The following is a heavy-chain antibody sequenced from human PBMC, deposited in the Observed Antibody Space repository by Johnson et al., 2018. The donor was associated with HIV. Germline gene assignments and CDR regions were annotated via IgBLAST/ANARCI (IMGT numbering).Heavy chain of an antibody. CDR2: VSYDGTND. D-gene: IGHD6-6*01. CDR1: VFIFSGFW. J-gene: IGHJ3*02. CDR3: AKVHIAARWSDAFDI. Sequence: QVHLVASGGGLLQPGGSLILSCAASVFIFSGFWTNWARQAPGTGLEWVAFVSYDGTNDFSADSVTGRFTVSRDSSKNTLFLQMNSLRAEDTAVYFCAKVHIAARWSDAFDIWGQGTMVTVSS. V-gene: IGHV3-30*18.